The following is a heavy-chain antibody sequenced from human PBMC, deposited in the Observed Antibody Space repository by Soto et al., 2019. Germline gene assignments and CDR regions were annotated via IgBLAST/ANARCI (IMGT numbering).Heavy chain of an antibody. CDR2: ISYDGSNK. Sequence: GGSLRLSCAASGFTFSSYGMHWVRQAPGKGLEWVAVISYDGSNKYYADSVKGRFTISRDNSKNTLYLQMNSLRAEDTAVYYCAKGSYYYDSSGYYRDRFYFDYWGQGTLVTVSS. CDR1: GFTFSSYG. D-gene: IGHD3-22*01. V-gene: IGHV3-30*18. J-gene: IGHJ4*02. CDR3: AKGSYYYDSSGYYRDRFYFDY.